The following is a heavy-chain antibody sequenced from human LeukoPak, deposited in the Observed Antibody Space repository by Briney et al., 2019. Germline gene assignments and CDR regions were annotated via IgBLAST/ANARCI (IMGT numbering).Heavy chain of an antibody. CDR2: ISGSGGSS. J-gene: IGHJ4*02. CDR1: GFTFSSSS. V-gene: IGHV3-23*01. D-gene: IGHD1-1*01. Sequence: AGGSLRLSCAASGFTFSSSSMSWVRQAPGKGLEWVSTISGSGGSSYYADSVKGRFTISRDDSKNTLDLQMHSLRAEDTAVYYCAKITTNWGQGTLVTVSS. CDR3: AKITTN.